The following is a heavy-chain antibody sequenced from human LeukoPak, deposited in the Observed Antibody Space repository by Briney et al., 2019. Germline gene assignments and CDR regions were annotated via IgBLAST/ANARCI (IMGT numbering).Heavy chain of an antibody. CDR1: GYSFTSYW. CDR3: ARRRDSSGWENWFDP. CDR2: IDPSDSYT. Sequence: GDSLRISCKGSGYSFTSYWISWVRQMPGKGLEWMGRIDPSDSYTNYSPSFQGHVTISADKSISTAYLQWSSLKASDTAMYYCARRRDSSGWENWFDPWGQGTLVTVSS. D-gene: IGHD6-19*01. J-gene: IGHJ5*02. V-gene: IGHV5-10-1*01.